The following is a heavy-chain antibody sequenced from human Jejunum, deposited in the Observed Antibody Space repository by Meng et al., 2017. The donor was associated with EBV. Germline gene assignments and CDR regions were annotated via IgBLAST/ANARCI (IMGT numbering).Heavy chain of an antibody. CDR2: VNGDESTI. CDR3: ARAGNYRFDY. CDR1: RCTCSPSW. Sequence: EVELGVAGGALFQPGVSPGLSCGASRCTCSPSWLRWGRQAPGRGLVCVSRVNGDESTINSADSVKGRFTISRDNAKNTLYLKMNSLTAEDTATYYCARAGNYRFDYWGQGTLVTVSS. V-gene: IGHV3-74*01. D-gene: IGHD1-14*01. J-gene: IGHJ4*02.